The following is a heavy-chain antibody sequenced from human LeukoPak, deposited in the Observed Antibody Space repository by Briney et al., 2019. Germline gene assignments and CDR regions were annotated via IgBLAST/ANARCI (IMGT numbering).Heavy chain of an antibody. CDR2: INHSGST. Sequence: PSETLSLTCAVYGGSFSGYYWSWIRQPPGKGLEWIGEINHSGSTNYNPSLKSRVTISVDTSKNQFSLKLSSVTAADTAVYYCARGHRGSYSADYWGQGTLVTASS. J-gene: IGHJ4*02. CDR1: GGSFSGYY. CDR3: ARGHRGSYSADY. D-gene: IGHD1-26*01. V-gene: IGHV4-34*01.